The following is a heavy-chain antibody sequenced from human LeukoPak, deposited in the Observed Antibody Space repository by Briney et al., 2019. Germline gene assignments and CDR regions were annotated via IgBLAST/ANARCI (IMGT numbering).Heavy chain of an antibody. Sequence: KPSETLSLTCTVSGGSISSYYWSWIRQPAGKGLEWIGRIYTSGSPNYNPSLKSRVTMSVDTPKNHFSLKLSSVTAADTAVYYCARDIPESPPSARYFDWTARVDVWGQGTTVTVSS. V-gene: IGHV4-4*07. J-gene: IGHJ6*02. CDR1: GGSISSYY. CDR3: ARDIPESPPSARYFDWTARVDV. D-gene: IGHD3-9*01. CDR2: IYTSGSP.